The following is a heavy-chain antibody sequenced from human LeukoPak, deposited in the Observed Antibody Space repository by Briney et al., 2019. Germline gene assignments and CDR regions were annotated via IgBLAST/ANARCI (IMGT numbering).Heavy chain of an antibody. Sequence: GGSLRLSCAASGYAFSSHGLTWVRQAPGKGLEWVSTINGPGDNPYYAETVKGRFTISRDNSKNTLYLQMHSLRAEDTAIYYCAKVSVCYGCYLDFLGQGTLVTVS. D-gene: IGHD3-16*01. CDR3: AKVSVCYGCYLDF. CDR1: GYAFSSHG. V-gene: IGHV3-23*01. J-gene: IGHJ4*02. CDR2: INGPGDNP.